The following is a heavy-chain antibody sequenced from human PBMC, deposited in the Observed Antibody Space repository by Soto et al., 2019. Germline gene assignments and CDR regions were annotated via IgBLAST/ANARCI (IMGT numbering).Heavy chain of an antibody. CDR2: IYYSGST. Sequence: QVQLQESGPGLVKPSQTLSLTCTVSGGSISRGGYYWSWIRQHPGKGLEWIGYIYYSGSTYYNPSRKSRVTISVDTSKNQFSLKLSSVTAADTAVYYCARLEVGATISLIDYWGQGTLVTVSS. CDR1: GGSISRGGYY. CDR3: ARLEVGATISLIDY. V-gene: IGHV4-31*03. J-gene: IGHJ4*02. D-gene: IGHD1-26*01.